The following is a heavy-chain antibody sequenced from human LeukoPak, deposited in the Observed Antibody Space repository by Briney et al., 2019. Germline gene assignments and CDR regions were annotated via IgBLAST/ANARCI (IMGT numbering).Heavy chain of an antibody. J-gene: IGHJ3*02. CDR2: IYDSGNT. CDR1: GPFIKTYY. Sequence: PSETLSLTCTVSGPFIKTYYWSWIRQVPGKGLEWIGHIYDSGNTNYNPSLKSRVTILADTSKSQFSLKLNSVTAADTAVYYCARAGYSGTLRGAFDIWGQGTMVTVSS. CDR3: ARAGYSGTLRGAFDI. V-gene: IGHV4-59*08. D-gene: IGHD5-12*01.